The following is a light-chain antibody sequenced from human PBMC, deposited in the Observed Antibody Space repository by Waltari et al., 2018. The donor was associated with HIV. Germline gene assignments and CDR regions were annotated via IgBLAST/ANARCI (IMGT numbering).Light chain of an antibody. CDR3: QSADSSGTYAV. J-gene: IGLJ7*01. CDR1: VLPKQY. V-gene: IGLV3-25*03. Sequence: SYELTQPPSVSVSPGQTARITCSGDVLPKQYAYWYQQKPGQAPVVVISKDSERPSEIPERFSGSSSGTTVTLTISGVQAEDEADYYCQSADSSGTYAVFGGGTQLTVL. CDR2: KDS.